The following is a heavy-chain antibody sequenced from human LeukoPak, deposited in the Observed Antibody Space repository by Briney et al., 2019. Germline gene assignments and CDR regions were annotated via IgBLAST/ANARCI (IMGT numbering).Heavy chain of an antibody. V-gene: IGHV1-69*13. CDR2: IIPIFGTA. D-gene: IGHD6-19*01. CDR3: ARGKQWLDRGFDY. J-gene: IGHJ4*02. CDR1: GGTFSSYA. Sequence: GASVKVSCKASGGTFSSYAISWVRQAPGQGIEWMGGIIPIFGTANYAQKFQGRVTITADESTSTAYMELSSLRSEDTAVYYCARGKQWLDRGFDYWGQGTLVTVSS.